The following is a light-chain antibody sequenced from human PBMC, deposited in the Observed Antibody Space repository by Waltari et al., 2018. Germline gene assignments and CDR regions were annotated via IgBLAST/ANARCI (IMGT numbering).Light chain of an antibody. J-gene: IGLJ2*01. Sequence: QSALTQPRPVSGSPGPSVTISCPGTSSDVGGYNYVSCYQHHPGKAPKLMIYDVSKRPSGVPDRFSGSKSGNTASLTISGLQAEDEADYYCCSYAGSYTFGVFGGGTKLTVL. CDR2: DVS. CDR1: SSDVGGYNY. CDR3: CSYAGSYTFGV. V-gene: IGLV2-11*01.